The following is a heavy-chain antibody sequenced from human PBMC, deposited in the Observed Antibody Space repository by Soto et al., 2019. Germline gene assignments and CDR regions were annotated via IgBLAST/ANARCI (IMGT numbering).Heavy chain of an antibody. Sequence: EVQLLESGGGSVQPGGSLRLSCAASGFTFSSYAMNWVRRPPGKGLEWVSSISGSGGTAYYADSVKGRFSISRDSIVNTLYLTMNSLRAEDTAVYYCAKGRGQNCNVDYWGQGTLVTVSP. CDR2: ISGSGGTA. CDR3: AKGRGQNCNVDY. J-gene: IGHJ4*02. V-gene: IGHV3-23*01. D-gene: IGHD1-1*01. CDR1: GFTFSSYA.